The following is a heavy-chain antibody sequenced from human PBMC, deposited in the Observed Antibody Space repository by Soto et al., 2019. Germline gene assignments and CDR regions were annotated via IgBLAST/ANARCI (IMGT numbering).Heavy chain of an antibody. J-gene: IGHJ6*02. CDR2: ISAYNGNT. CDR3: ARDVYCSSTSCYTHTLWGMDV. D-gene: IGHD2-2*02. Sequence: ASVKVSCKASGYTFTSYGISWVRQAPGQGLEWMGWISAYNGNTNYAQKLQGRVTMTTDTSTSTAYMELRSLRSDDTAVYYCARDVYCSSTSCYTHTLWGMDVWGQGTTVTVSS. V-gene: IGHV1-18*01. CDR1: GYTFTSYG.